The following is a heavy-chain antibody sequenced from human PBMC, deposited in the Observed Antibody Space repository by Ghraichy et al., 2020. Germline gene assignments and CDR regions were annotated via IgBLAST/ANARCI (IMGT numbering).Heavy chain of an antibody. D-gene: IGHD4-23*01. CDR2: IYYSGST. Sequence: SETLSLTCTVSGGSISSYYWSWIRQPPGKGLEWIGYIYYSGSTNYNPSLKSRVTISVDTSKNQFSLKLSSVTAADTAVYYCARRSPYGGYYFDYWGQGTLVTVSS. J-gene: IGHJ4*02. CDR3: ARRSPYGGYYFDY. V-gene: IGHV4-59*01. CDR1: GGSISSYY.